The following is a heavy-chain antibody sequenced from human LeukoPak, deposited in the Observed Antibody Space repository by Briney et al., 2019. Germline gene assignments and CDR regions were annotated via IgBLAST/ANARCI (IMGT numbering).Heavy chain of an antibody. CDR2: IYYGGST. V-gene: IGHV4-59*01. CDR1: GGSISSYY. Sequence: KPSETLSLTCTVPGGSISSYYRSWIRQPPGKGLEWVGYIYYGGSTKYNPHLRGRVTISADTSTNNSSLSLSYIPTAHTARSFSTRKSTSWYAPSDGWGEATLVS. J-gene: IGHJ4*02. CDR3: TRKSTSWYAPSDG. D-gene: IGHD2-2*01.